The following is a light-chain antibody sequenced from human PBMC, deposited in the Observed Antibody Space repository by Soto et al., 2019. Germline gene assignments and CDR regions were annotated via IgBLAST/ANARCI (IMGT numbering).Light chain of an antibody. CDR3: QQYDNWPPWT. V-gene: IGKV3-15*01. J-gene: IGKJ1*01. CDR1: QNINSS. CDR2: GAS. Sequence: EVVMTQSPATLSVSPGERATLSCRASQNINSSLAWYQHKPGQAPRLLIYGASTRATGIPARFSGSGSGTEFTLTISSLQSEDFAVYHCQQYDNWPPWTFGQGTKVEIK.